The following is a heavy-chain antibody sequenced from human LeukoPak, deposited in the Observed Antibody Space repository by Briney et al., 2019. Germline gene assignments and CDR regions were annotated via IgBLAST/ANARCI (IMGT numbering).Heavy chain of an antibody. D-gene: IGHD1-26*01. CDR1: GHTLTDLS. CDR3: ATGGIYSLLDY. V-gene: IGHV1-24*01. Sequence: ASVKVSCKVSGHTLTDLSTHWVRQTPGGGLEWMGGLDPEDGETIYAQKFQGRVTMTEDTSTDTAYMELSSLRSEDTAVYYCATGGIYSLLDYWGQGTLVTVSS. CDR2: LDPEDGET. J-gene: IGHJ4*02.